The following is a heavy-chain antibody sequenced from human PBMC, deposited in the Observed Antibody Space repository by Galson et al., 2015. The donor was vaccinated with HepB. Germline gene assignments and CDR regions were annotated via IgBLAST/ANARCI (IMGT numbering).Heavy chain of an antibody. V-gene: IGHV4-30-2*01. CDR2: IYHSGST. CDR1: GGSISSVSYS. J-gene: IGHJ3*01. Sequence: TLSLTCAVSGGSISSVSYSWSWIRQPPGKGLEWIGYIYHSGSTYYNPSLKSRVTISVDRSKNQFSLKLNSVTAADTAVYYCARGSCYDSGPYPKNDAFDVWGQGTMVTVSS. CDR3: ARGSCYDSGPYPKNDAFDV. D-gene: IGHD3-22*01.